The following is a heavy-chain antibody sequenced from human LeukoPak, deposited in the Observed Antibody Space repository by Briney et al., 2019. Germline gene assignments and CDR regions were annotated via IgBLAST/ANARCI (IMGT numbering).Heavy chain of an antibody. CDR1: GGSISSYY. CDR2: IYYSGST. CDR3: ARAGIAAAKFDP. J-gene: IGHJ5*02. V-gene: IGHV4-59*01. Sequence: SETLSLTCTVSGGSISSYYWSWIRQPPGKGLEWIGNIYYSGSTNYNPSLKSRVTISVDTSKNQFSLKLSSVTAADTAVYYCARAGIAAAKFDPWGQGTLVTVSS. D-gene: IGHD6-13*01.